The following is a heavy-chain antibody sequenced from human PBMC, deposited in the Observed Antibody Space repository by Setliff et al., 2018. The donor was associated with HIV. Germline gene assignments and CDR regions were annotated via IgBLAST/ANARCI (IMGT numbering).Heavy chain of an antibody. V-gene: IGHV3-48*03. D-gene: IGHD2-8*01. CDR3: ARGMNYDYMDV. CDR1: GFTFSSYE. J-gene: IGHJ6*03. Sequence: GGSLRLSCAASGFTFSSYEMNWVRQAPGRGLEWVSHISSSGITMYYADSVKGRFTISRDNAKNSLYLQMNSLRAEETAVYYCARGMNYDYMDVWGKGTTVTVSS. CDR2: ISSSGITM.